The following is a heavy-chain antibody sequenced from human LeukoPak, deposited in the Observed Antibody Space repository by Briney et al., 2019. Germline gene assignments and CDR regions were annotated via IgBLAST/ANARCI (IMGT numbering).Heavy chain of an antibody. CDR1: GYTFTSYY. CDR3: ARDQGVLTPLFWFDP. J-gene: IGHJ5*02. Sequence: ASVKVSCKASGYTFTSYYMHWVRQAPGQGLEWMGIINPSGGSTSYAQKFQGRVTMTRDTSTSTVYMELSSLRSEDTAVYYCARDQGVLTPLFWFDPRGQRTLVTVSS. V-gene: IGHV1-46*01. CDR2: INPSGGST. D-gene: IGHD2-8*01.